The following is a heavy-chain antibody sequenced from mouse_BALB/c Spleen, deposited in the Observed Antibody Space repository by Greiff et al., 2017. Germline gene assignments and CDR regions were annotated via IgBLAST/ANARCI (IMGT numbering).Heavy chain of an antibody. CDR2: INSNGGST. V-gene: IGHV5-6-3*01. D-gene: IGHD1-1*01. CDR3: ARRYYYGSSYFDY. J-gene: IGHJ2*01. Sequence: EVKVVESGGGLVQPGGSLKLSCAASGFTFSSYGMSWVRQTPDKRLELVATINSNGGSTYYPDSVKGRFTISRDNAKNTLYLQMSSLKSEDTAMYYCARRYYYGSSYFDYWGQGTTLTVSS. CDR1: GFTFSSYG.